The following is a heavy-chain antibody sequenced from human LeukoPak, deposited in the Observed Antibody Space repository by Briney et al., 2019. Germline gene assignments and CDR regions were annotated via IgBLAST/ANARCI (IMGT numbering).Heavy chain of an antibody. CDR3: ELVRRGQYYFDY. CDR2: INPNSGGT. D-gene: IGHD6-13*01. Sequence: ASVKVSRKASGYTFTGYYMHWVRQAPGQGLEWMGWINPNSGGTNYAQKFQGRVTMTRDTSISTAYMELSRLRSDDTAVYYCELVRRGQYYFDYWGQGTLVTVSS. V-gene: IGHV1-2*02. CDR1: GYTFTGYY. J-gene: IGHJ4*02.